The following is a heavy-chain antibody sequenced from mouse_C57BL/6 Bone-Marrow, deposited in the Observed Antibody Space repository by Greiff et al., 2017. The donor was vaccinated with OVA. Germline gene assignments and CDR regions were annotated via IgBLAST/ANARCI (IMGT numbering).Heavy chain of an antibody. CDR2: IYPRSGNT. V-gene: IGHV1-81*01. Sequence: VQLQESGAELARPGASVKLSCKASGYTFTSYGISWVKQRTGQGLEWIGEIYPRSGNTYYNEKFKGKATLTADKSSSTAYMELRSLTSEDSAVYFCARSTVVGGPFAYWGQGTLVTVSA. D-gene: IGHD1-1*01. CDR3: ARSTVVGGPFAY. J-gene: IGHJ3*01. CDR1: GYTFTSYG.